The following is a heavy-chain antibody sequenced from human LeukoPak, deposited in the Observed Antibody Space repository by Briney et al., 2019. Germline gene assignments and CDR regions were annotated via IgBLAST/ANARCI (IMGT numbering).Heavy chain of an antibody. CDR2: ISAYNGNT. CDR1: GYTFTSYG. CDR3: ARAFFATPGYSGCGGFDY. D-gene: IGHD5-12*01. Sequence: ASVKVSCKASGYTFTSYGISWVRQAPGQGLEWMGWISAYNGNTNYAQKLQGRVTMTTDTSTSTAYMELRSLRSEDTAVYYCARAFFATPGYSGCGGFDYWGQGTLVTVSS. J-gene: IGHJ4*02. V-gene: IGHV1-18*01.